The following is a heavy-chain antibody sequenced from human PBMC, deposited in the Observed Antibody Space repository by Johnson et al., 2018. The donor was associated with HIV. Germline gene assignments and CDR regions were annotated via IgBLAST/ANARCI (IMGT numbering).Heavy chain of an antibody. CDR2: IAYDGSNK. J-gene: IGHJ3*02. CDR1: GFTFSSYT. Sequence: QEQLVESGGGVVQPGRSLRLSCAASGFTFSSYTIHWVRQAPGKGLEWVAFIAYDGSNKYYADSVKGRFTISRDNSKNTQYLQMNSLRAEDTAVYYCAREGAWEVRPGAFDIWGQGTMVTVSS. V-gene: IGHV3-30*04. CDR3: AREGAWEVRPGAFDI. D-gene: IGHD1-26*01.